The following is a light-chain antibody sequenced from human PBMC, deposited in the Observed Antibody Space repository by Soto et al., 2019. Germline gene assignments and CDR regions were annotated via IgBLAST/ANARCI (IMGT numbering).Light chain of an antibody. CDR2: AAS. V-gene: IGKV3-20*01. J-gene: IGKJ1*01. CDR1: QSVSSGY. Sequence: EIVLTQSPGTLSLSPGERATLSCRASQSVSSGYLAWYQQKPGQAPRLLIYAASSRATGIPDRFSGSGSGTDFSLTISRLEPEDFAVYYCQQYGSSPPWTCGQGTKVEIK. CDR3: QQYGSSPPWT.